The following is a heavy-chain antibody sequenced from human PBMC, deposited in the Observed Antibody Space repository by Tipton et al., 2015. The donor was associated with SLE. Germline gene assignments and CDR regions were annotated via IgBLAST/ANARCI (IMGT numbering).Heavy chain of an antibody. J-gene: IGHJ4*02. CDR3: ARDGDHDILTGRPSQGSLGY. D-gene: IGHD3-9*01. CDR1: EGSISGHY. V-gene: IGHV4-59*11. Sequence: TLSLTCNVSEGSISGHYWSWLRQTPGKRLEWIGFVYYTGRTYYNLSLRSRVTISIDTSKKQFSLRLSSVTAADTAVYYCARDGDHDILTGRPSQGSLGYWGQGTLVTVTS. CDR2: VYYTGRT.